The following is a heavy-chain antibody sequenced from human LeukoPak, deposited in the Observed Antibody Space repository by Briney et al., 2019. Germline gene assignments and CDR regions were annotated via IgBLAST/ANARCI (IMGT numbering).Heavy chain of an antibody. CDR2: ISGSGGST. CDR3: AKSSYYDSSGYYREYYFDY. Sequence: SGGSLRLSCAASGFTFSSSAMHWVRQAPGKGLEWVSAISGSGGSTYYADSVKGRFTISRDNSKNTLYLQMNSLRAEDTAVYYCAKSSYYDSSGYYREYYFDYWGQGTLVTVSS. CDR1: GFTFSSSA. J-gene: IGHJ4*02. D-gene: IGHD3-22*01. V-gene: IGHV3-23*01.